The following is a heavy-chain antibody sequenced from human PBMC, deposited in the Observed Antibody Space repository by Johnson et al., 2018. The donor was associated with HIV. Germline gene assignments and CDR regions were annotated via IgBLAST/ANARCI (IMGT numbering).Heavy chain of an antibody. CDR1: GFTFSSNY. Sequence: EVQLVESGGGVVQPGRSLRLSCAASGFTFSSNYMSWVRPAPGKGLEWVSVIYSGGSTYYADSVKGRFTISRDNSKNTLYLQMNSLRAEDTAVYYCARVRSGRENAFDIWGQGTMVTVSS. J-gene: IGHJ3*02. CDR3: ARVRSGRENAFDI. CDR2: IYSGGST. D-gene: IGHD1-26*01. V-gene: IGHV3-66*01.